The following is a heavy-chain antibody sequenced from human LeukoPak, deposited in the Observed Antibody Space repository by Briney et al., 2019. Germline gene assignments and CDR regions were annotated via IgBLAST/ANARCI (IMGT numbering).Heavy chain of an antibody. CDR2: IFSDGIRK. Sequence: GGSLRLSCATSGFTFSTYGMEWVRQAPGKGLEWMAIIFSDGIRKYYADSVKGRFTISRDISRSTLYLEMNSLSAEDTAVYYCARASGPIKKNRFDQWGQGTLVTVSS. CDR1: GFTFSTYG. J-gene: IGHJ4*02. V-gene: IGHV3-30*12. D-gene: IGHD1-26*01. CDR3: ARASGPIKKNRFDQ.